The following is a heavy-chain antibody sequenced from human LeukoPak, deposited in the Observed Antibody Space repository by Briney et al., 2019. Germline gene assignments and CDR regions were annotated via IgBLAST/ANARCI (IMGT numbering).Heavy chain of an antibody. V-gene: IGHV1-2*02. D-gene: IGHD5-12*01. Sequence: ASVKVSCKASGYIFSDYYMHWVRQAPGQGLEWMGWINPNSGVTNYAQKFQGRVTMTRDTSISTAYMELSRLRSDDTAVYYCARRKGWLGAHYFDYWGQGTLVTVSS. CDR1: GYIFSDYY. J-gene: IGHJ4*02. CDR2: INPNSGVT. CDR3: ARRKGWLGAHYFDY.